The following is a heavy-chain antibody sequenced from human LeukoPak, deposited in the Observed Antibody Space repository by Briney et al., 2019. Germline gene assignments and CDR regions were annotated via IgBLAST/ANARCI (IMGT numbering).Heavy chain of an antibody. CDR3: ARGYYGSGSYPNWFDP. J-gene: IGHJ5*02. CDR2: IYYSGST. V-gene: IGHV4-59*01. CDR1: GGSISSYY. Sequence: PSETLSLTCTVSGGSISSYYWSWIRQPPGKGLEWIGYIYYSGSTNYNPSLKSRVTISVDTSKNQFSLKLSSVTAADTAVYYCARGYYGSGSYPNWFDPWGQGTLVTVSS. D-gene: IGHD3-10*01.